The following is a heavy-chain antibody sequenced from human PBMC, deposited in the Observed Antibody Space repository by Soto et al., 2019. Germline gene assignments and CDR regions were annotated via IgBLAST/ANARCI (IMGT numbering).Heavy chain of an antibody. CDR2: INAGNGNT. Sequence: ASVKVSCQASGYTFPNHAMHWVRQAPGQRLEWMGWINAGNGNTKYSQKFQGRVTITRDTSASTAYMELSSLRSEDTAVYYCARDAMIAVAGKPSTPGYWGQGTLVTVSS. D-gene: IGHD6-19*01. CDR1: GYTFPNHA. V-gene: IGHV1-3*01. CDR3: ARDAMIAVAGKPSTPGY. J-gene: IGHJ4*02.